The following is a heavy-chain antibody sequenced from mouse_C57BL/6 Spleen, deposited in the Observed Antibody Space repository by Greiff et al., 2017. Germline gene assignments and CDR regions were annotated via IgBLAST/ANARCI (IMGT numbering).Heavy chain of an antibody. D-gene: IGHD2-2*01. V-gene: IGHV1-19*01. CDR2: INPYNGGT. J-gene: IGHJ4*01. Sequence: VQLQQSGPVLVKPGASVKMSCKASGYTFTDYYMNWVKQSHGKSLEWIGVINPYNGGTSYNQKFKGKATLTVDTSSSTAYMELNSLTSEDSAVYSCERAEGYGPQAMEYWGQGTSVTVAT. CDR3: ERAEGYGPQAMEY. CDR1: GYTFTDYY.